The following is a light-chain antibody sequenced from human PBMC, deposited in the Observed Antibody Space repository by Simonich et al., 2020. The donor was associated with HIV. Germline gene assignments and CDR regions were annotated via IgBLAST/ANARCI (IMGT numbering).Light chain of an antibody. Sequence: DIVMTQSPDSLAVSLGERATINCKSSQSVLSSSNNKNFLTWYQHKPGQPPKRLFYWASTRESGVPDRISGSGSGTVFTLTISSLQAEDVAVYYCQQYYGPPLTFGGGTKVEIK. CDR2: WAS. V-gene: IGKV4-1*01. J-gene: IGKJ4*01. CDR1: QSVLSSSNNKNF. CDR3: QQYYGPPLT.